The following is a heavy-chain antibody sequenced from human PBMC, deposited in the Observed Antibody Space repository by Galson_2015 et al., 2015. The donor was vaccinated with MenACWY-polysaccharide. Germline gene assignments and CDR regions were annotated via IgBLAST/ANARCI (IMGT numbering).Heavy chain of an antibody. J-gene: IGHJ4*02. D-gene: IGHD3-10*01. CDR3: ARVTSVIRGVISN. Sequence: CTVSGDSINAYYLSWIRQPPGKGLEWIGYIYNSGSTNYNPSLESRVTISVDTSKNQFSLKLNSVTAADTAVNYCARVTSVIRGVISNWGQGTLVTVSS. CDR1: GDSINAYY. CDR2: IYNSGST. V-gene: IGHV4-59*01.